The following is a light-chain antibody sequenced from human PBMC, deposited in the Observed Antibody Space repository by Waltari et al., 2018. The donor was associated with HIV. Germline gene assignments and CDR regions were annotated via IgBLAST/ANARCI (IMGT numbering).Light chain of an antibody. Sequence: QSALTQPASVSGSPGQSITISCTGTTSAVGGYSYASWYQQHPGKVPKLIIYEVTNRPSGVSNRFSGSKSGNTASLTISGLQPEDEADYYCSSFTSSDTPVVFGGGTKLTVL. CDR2: EVT. J-gene: IGLJ2*01. V-gene: IGLV2-14*01. CDR1: TSAVGGYSY. CDR3: SSFTSSDTPVV.